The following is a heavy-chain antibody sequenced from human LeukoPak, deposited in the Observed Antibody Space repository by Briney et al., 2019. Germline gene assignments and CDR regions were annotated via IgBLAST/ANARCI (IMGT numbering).Heavy chain of an antibody. D-gene: IGHD6-6*01. CDR2: IYYSGST. J-gene: IGHJ5*02. V-gene: IGHV4-39*07. CDR1: GGSNSSSSYY. CDR3: ARDPQSIAARRGWFDP. Sequence: SETLTLTCTVSGGSNSSSSYYWGWIRQPPGKGLEWIESIYYSGSTYYNPSLKSRVTISVDTSKNQFSLKLSSVTAADTTVYYCARDPQSIAARRGWFDPWGQGTLVTVSS.